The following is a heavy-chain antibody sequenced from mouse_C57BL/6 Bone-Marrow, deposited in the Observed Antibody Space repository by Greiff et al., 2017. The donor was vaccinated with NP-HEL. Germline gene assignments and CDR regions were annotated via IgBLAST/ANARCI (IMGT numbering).Heavy chain of an antibody. V-gene: IGHV1-64*01. J-gene: IGHJ2*01. D-gene: IGHD1-1*01. CDR3: ARGGTYYYLRGY. CDR2: IHPNSGST. CDR1: GYTFTSYW. Sequence: QVQLKQPGAELVKPGASVKLSCKASGYTFTSYWMHWVKQRPGQGLEWIGMIHPNSGSTNYNEKFKSKATLTVDKSSSTAYMQLSSLTSEDSAVYYCARGGTYYYLRGYWGQGTTLTVSS.